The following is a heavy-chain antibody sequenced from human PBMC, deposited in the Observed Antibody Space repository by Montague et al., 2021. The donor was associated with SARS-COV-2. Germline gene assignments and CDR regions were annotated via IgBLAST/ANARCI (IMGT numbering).Heavy chain of an antibody. CDR1: GFTFKSYG. J-gene: IGHJ6*02. CDR3: AKETIAYDMDD. CDR2: MWKEGSKK. D-gene: IGHD4/OR15-4a*01. V-gene: IGHV3-33*06. Sequence: SLRLSCAASGFTFKSYGMIWVRQAPGKGLEWVADMWKEGSKKYYVDSVKGRFTISRDNSKNTLYLHMNSVRAEDTAVYYCAKETIAYDMDDWGQGTTVTVS.